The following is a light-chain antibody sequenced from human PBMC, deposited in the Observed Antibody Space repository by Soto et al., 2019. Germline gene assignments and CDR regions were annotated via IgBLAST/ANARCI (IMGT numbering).Light chain of an antibody. V-gene: IGLV2-14*01. CDR3: SSYTSSITLYV. Sequence: QSVLTQPASVSGSPGQSITISCTGTSSDVGGYNYVSWYQQHPGKAPKLMIYDVSNRPSGVSNRFSGSKSGNTASLTISGLQAEEEAGYYCSSYTSSITLYVFGTGPKVTVL. CDR1: SSDVGGYNY. J-gene: IGLJ1*01. CDR2: DVS.